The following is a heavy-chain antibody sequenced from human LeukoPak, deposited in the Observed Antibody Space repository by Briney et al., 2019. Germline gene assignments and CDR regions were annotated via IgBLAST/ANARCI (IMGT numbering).Heavy chain of an antibody. J-gene: IGHJ4*02. D-gene: IGHD3-10*01. CDR3: VRGVRRPGSGNYSIRYFDS. V-gene: IGHV3-13*01. CDR1: GFTFSSYD. Sequence: PGGFLRLSCAASGFTFSSYDMHWVRHPTGKGLEWVSVIDTAGDTYYAASVKGRITISRENAKNSLDLQMNSLRAGDTAVYYCVRGVRRPGSGNYSIRYFDSWGQGTLVTVSS. CDR2: IDTAGDT.